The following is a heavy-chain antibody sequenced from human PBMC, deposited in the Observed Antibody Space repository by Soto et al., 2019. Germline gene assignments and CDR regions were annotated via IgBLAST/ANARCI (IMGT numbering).Heavy chain of an antibody. V-gene: IGHV1-3*01. Sequence: ASVKVSCKASGYTFTSYAMHWVRQAPGQRLEWMGWINAGNGNTKYSQKFQGRVTITRDTSASTAHMELSSLRSEDTAVYYCARATYYYDPPFAFDIWGQGTMVTVSS. CDR2: INAGNGNT. J-gene: IGHJ3*02. CDR1: GYTFTSYA. D-gene: IGHD3-22*01. CDR3: ARATYYYDPPFAFDI.